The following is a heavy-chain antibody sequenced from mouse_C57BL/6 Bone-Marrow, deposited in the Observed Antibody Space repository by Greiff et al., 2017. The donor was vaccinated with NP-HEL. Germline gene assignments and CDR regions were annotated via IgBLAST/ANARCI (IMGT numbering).Heavy chain of an antibody. J-gene: IGHJ1*03. CDR1: GFSLNSYA. D-gene: IGHD2-4*01. CDR2: IWTGGGT. CDR3: ARPTHYDYDGAPDFDV. V-gene: IGHV2-9-1*01. Sequence: QVQLQQSGPGLVAPSQSLSITCTVSGFSLNSYAISWVRQPPGKGLEWLGVIWTGGGTNYNSALKSRLSISKDNSKSQVFLKMNSLQTDDTARYYCARPTHYDYDGAPDFDVWGTGTTVTVSS.